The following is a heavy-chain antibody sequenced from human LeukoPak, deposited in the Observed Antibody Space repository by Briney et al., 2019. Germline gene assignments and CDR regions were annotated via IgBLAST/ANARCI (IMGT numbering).Heavy chain of an antibody. J-gene: IGHJ4*02. CDR2: INHSGST. CDR1: GGSFSGYY. D-gene: IGHD3-22*01. Sequence: SETLSLTCAVYGGSFSGYYWSWIRQPPGKGLEWIGEINHSGSTNYNPSLKSRVTISVDTSKNQFSLKLSSVTAADTAVYYCASASYYYDSSGYHAPFDYWGQGTLVTVSS. CDR3: ASASYYYDSSGYHAPFDY. V-gene: IGHV4-34*01.